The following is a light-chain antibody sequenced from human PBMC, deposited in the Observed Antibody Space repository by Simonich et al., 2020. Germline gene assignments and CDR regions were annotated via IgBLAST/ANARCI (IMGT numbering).Light chain of an antibody. J-gene: IGKJ4*01. CDR3: QQYYSTPLT. CDR2: WAS. Sequence: DIVMTQSPDSLAVSLGERANIKCNSRQSVLYSSNNKNYLAWYQQKPGQPPKLLIYWASTRESGVPDRFSGSGSGTDFTLTISSLQAEDVAVYYCQQYYSTPLTFGGGTKVEIK. V-gene: IGKV4-1*01. CDR1: QSVLYSSNNKNY.